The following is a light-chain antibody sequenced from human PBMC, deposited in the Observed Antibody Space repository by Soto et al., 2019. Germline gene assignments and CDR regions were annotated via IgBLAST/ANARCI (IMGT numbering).Light chain of an antibody. CDR1: RSNIGAGYD. Sequence: QSVLKQPPSVSGAPGQRVTISCTGSRSNIGAGYDVHWYLQLPGTAPKLLIYGNTNRPSGVPDRFSGSKSGSSASLAITGLQAEDEADYYCQSHDSSLHASVFGTGTKVTVL. V-gene: IGLV1-40*01. J-gene: IGLJ1*01. CDR2: GNT. CDR3: QSHDSSLHASV.